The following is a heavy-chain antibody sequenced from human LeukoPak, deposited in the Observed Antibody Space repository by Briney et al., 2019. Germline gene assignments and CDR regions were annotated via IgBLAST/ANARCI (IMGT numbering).Heavy chain of an antibody. CDR2: ISNDGGNK. V-gene: IGHV3-30-3*01. J-gene: IGHJ3*02. CDR1: GFTFSSYA. Sequence: EGSLRLSCAASGFTFSSYAMNWVRQAPGEGLEWVAVISNDGGNKYYADSVKGRFTISRDNSKNTLDLQMNSLRAEDTAVYYCARDQFTMVVRSAFDIWGQGTTVTVSS. D-gene: IGHD3-10*01. CDR3: ARDQFTMVVRSAFDI.